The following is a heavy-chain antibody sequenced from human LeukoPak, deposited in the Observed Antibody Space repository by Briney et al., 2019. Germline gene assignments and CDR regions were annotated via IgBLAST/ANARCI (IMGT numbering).Heavy chain of an antibody. V-gene: IGHV3-23*01. CDR1: QFTFSSYA. CDR3: ARYNTGSVDY. D-gene: IGHD1-14*01. Sequence: GGSLRLSCAASQFTFSSYAMSWVRQAPGKGLEWVSAITGSGGSTYYADSVKGRFTISRDNSKNTLYLQMDSLRAEDTAVYYCARYNTGSVDYWGQGTLVTVSS. CDR2: ITGSGGST. J-gene: IGHJ4*02.